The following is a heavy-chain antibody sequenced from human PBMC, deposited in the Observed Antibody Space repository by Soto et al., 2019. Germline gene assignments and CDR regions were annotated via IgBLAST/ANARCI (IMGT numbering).Heavy chain of an antibody. CDR2: VWYDGTTK. D-gene: IGHD3-10*01. Sequence: QVQLVESGGGVVQPGTSLRLSCAASGSTFSNYGMRWVRQAPGKGLEWVAVVWYDGTTKFYPDSVKGRFTISRDNSNNTLYLQMNSLRVEDTAVYYCATVDNYYGSVFWGQGTLVTVSS. CDR3: ATVDNYYGSVF. CDR1: GSTFSNYG. V-gene: IGHV3-33*01. J-gene: IGHJ4*02.